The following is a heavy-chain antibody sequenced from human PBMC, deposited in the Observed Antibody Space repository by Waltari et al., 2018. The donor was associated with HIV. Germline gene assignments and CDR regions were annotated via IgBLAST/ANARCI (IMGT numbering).Heavy chain of an antibody. CDR1: GGSISSSTYY. V-gene: IGHV4-39*01. J-gene: IGHJ3*01. CDR2: IYYSGSA. Sequence: QLHLQESGPGLVKPSETLSLTCTVSGGSISSSTYYWGWIRQPPGKGLEWIGRIYYSGSAYYNPSLKSRVTISVDTSNNQFSLKLSSVTAADTAVYYCARPESGSDAFDVWGQGTMVTVSS. CDR3: ARPESGSDAFDV. D-gene: IGHD3-3*01.